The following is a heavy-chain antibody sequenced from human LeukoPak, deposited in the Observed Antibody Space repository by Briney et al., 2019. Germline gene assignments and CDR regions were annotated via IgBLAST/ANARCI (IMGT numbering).Heavy chain of an antibody. CDR1: GGSFSGYY. CDR3: AQNGYYFDY. J-gene: IGHJ4*02. Sequence: SETLSLTCAVYGGSFSGYYWSWIRQPPGKGLEWIGEINHSGTTNYNPSLKSRVTISVDTSKNQFSLKLSSVTAADTAVYYCAQNGYYFDYWGQGTLVTVSS. CDR2: INHSGTT. V-gene: IGHV4-34*01. D-gene: IGHD3-22*01.